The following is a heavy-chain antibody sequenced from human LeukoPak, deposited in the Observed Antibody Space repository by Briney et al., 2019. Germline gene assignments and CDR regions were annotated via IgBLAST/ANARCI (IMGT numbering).Heavy chain of an antibody. J-gene: IGHJ4*02. CDR3: ARSVWPEDY. CDR1: GFTFNSFW. D-gene: IGHD2-21*01. CDR2: IEKDGSDK. V-gene: IGHV3-7*02. Sequence: RGSLRLSCAASGFTFNSFWMSWVRQAPGKGLEWVASIEKDGSDKYYVDSVKGRFTISRDNAKNSVYLQMNSLRAEDSAVYYCARSVWPEDYWGQGTMVTVSS.